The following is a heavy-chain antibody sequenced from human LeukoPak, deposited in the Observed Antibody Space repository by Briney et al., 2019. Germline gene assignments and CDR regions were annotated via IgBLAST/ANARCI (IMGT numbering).Heavy chain of an antibody. J-gene: IGHJ5*02. D-gene: IGHD3-10*01. Sequence: SVKVSCKASGGTFSSYAISWVPQAPGQGLEWMGRIIPIFGTANYAQKFQGRVTINTDESTSTAYMEPSSLRSEDTAVYYCARVGGSGSQPDPWGQGTLVTVSS. CDR3: ARVGGSGSQPDP. V-gene: IGHV1-69*05. CDR2: IIPIFGTA. CDR1: GGTFSSYA.